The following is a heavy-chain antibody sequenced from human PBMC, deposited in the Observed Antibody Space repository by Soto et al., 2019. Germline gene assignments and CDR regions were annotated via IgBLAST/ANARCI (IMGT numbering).Heavy chain of an antibody. CDR1: GYTFTSYG. V-gene: IGHV1-8*01. CDR2: VNPNSGYT. Sequence: ASVKVSCKASGYTFTSYGISWVRQAPGQGLEWMGWVNPNSGYTDYAQKFQGRVTMTRNTSISTVYMELSSLKSDDTAVYFCARGRGWRDFWGQGTLVTVSS. J-gene: IGHJ4*02. D-gene: IGHD6-19*01. CDR3: ARGRGWRDF.